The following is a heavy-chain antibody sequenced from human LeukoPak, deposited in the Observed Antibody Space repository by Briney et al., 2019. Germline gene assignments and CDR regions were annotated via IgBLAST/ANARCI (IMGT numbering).Heavy chain of an antibody. D-gene: IGHD6-19*01. CDR3: ARPTGSGWRFFDY. CDR1: GFSLSTSGMC. CDR2: IDWDDDK. V-gene: IGHV2-70*11. J-gene: IGHJ4*02. Sequence: RMSGPALVXPTQTLTLTCTFSGFSLSTSGMCVSWIRQPPGKALEWLARIDWDDDKYYSTSLKTRLTISKDTSKNQVVLTVTNMDPVDTATYYCARPTGSGWRFFDYWGQGTLVTVSS.